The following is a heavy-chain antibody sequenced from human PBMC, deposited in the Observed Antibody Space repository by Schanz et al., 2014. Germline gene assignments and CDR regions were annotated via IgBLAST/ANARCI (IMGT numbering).Heavy chain of an antibody. Sequence: EVQLVESGGGLVQPGGSLRLSCAASGFTFSSYWMSWVRQAPGKGLEWVANINQDGSDKYYVDSVKGRFTISRDNSKNTLYLQMNSLRTEDTAVYYCARGDMVRGVFDYWGQGTLVTVSS. V-gene: IGHV3-7*01. CDR1: GFTFSSYW. CDR3: ARGDMVRGVFDY. D-gene: IGHD3-10*01. CDR2: INQDGSDK. J-gene: IGHJ4*02.